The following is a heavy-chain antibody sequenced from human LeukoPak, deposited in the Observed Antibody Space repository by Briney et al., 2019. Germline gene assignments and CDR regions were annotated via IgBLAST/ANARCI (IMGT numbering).Heavy chain of an antibody. CDR2: IYYSGST. D-gene: IGHD5-18*01. J-gene: IGHJ4*02. CDR1: GGSIGSGGYY. CDR3: ARAERGYSYGSYYFDY. Sequence: NPSETLSLTCTVSGGSIGSGGYYWSWIRQHPGKGLEWIGYIYYSGSTYYNPSLKSRVTISVDTSKNQSSLKLSSVTAADTAVYYCARAERGYSYGSYYFDYWGQGTLVTVSS. V-gene: IGHV4-31*03.